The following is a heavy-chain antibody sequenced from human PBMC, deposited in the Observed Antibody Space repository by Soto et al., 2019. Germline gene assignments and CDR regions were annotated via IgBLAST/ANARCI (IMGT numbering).Heavy chain of an antibody. J-gene: IGHJ4*02. CDR3: ARDYGSGWPIDY. V-gene: IGHV3-21*01. D-gene: IGHD6-19*01. CDR1: GFTFSSYA. CDR2: ISSSSRYI. Sequence: EVQLLESGGGLVQPGGSLRLSCAASGFTFSSYAMSWVRQAPGKGLEWVSAISSSSRYIYYADSVKGRFTISRDNAKNSLYLQMNSLRADDTAVYYCARDYGSGWPIDYWGQGTLVTVSS.